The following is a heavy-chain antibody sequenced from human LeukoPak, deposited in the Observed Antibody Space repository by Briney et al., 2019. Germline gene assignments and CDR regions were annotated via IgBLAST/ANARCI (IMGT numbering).Heavy chain of an antibody. J-gene: IGHJ6*02. CDR3: ARDSPPIAAAGNQDYYYYGMDV. D-gene: IGHD6-13*01. Sequence: GGSLRLSCAASGFTFSSYAMGWVRQAPGKGLEWVSGVSGGGAGTFYADSVRGRFTISRDNSKNTLYLQMNSLRAEDTAVYYCARDSPPIAAAGNQDYYYYGMDVWGQGTTVTVSS. CDR2: VSGGGAGT. V-gene: IGHV3-23*01. CDR1: GFTFSSYA.